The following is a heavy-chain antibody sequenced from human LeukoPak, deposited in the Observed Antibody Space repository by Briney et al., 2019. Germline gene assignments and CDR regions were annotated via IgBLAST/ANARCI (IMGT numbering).Heavy chain of an antibody. Sequence: SETLSLTCTVSGYSLSSGYYWDWIRQPPGKGLEWIGDINQNAGTDYNPSLKSRVTISIDSSKNRISLNVTAATAADTAMYYCARARTRLSWLVPWGQGTLVTVSS. V-gene: IGHV4-38-2*02. CDR2: INQNAGT. D-gene: IGHD6-6*01. J-gene: IGHJ5*02. CDR3: ARARTRLSWLVP. CDR1: GYSLSSGYY.